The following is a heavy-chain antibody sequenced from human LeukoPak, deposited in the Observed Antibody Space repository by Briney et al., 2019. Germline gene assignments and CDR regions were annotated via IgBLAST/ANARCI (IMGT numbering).Heavy chain of an antibody. CDR2: IYHSGST. CDR3: ARDGDSSGTGAFDI. Sequence: SQTLSLTCAVSGGSISSGGYSWSWIRQPPGKGLEWIGYIYHSGSTYYNPSLKSRATISVDRSKNQFSLKLSSVTAADTAVYYCARDGDSSGTGAFDIWGQGTMVTVSS. D-gene: IGHD3-22*01. J-gene: IGHJ3*02. CDR1: GGSISSGGYS. V-gene: IGHV4-30-2*01.